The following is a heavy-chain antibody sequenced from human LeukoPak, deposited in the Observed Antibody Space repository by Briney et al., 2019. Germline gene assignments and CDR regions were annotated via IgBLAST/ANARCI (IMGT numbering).Heavy chain of an antibody. J-gene: IGHJ4*02. CDR3: ARAGYSGYDTPLEYDY. Sequence: SETLSLTCAVSGYSISSGYYWGWIRQPPGKGLEWIGRIYHSGSTYYNPSLKSRVTISVDTSKNQFSLKLSSVTAADTAVYYCARAGYSGYDTPLEYDYWGQGTLVTVSS. CDR2: IYHSGST. D-gene: IGHD5-12*01. V-gene: IGHV4-38-2*01. CDR1: GYSISSGYY.